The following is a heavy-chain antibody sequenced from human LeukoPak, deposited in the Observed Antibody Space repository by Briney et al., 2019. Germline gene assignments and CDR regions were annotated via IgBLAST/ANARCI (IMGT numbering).Heavy chain of an antibody. CDR1: GFTVSTNY. CDR3: AKDRIVGVISGIDY. D-gene: IGHD3-10*01. Sequence: GGSLRLSCAASGFTVSTNYMSWVRQAAGKGLEWVSVIYSGGSTFYADSVTGRFTISRDNPQNTLYLLMNSLRAEDTAMYYCAKDRIVGVISGIDYWGQGTLVTVSS. J-gene: IGHJ4*02. V-gene: IGHV3-66*02. CDR2: IYSGGST.